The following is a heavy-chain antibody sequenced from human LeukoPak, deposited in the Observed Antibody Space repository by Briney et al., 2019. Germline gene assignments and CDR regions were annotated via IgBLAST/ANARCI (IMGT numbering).Heavy chain of an antibody. Sequence: ASVKVSCKASGYTFASYYMHWVRQAPGQGLEWMGIINPSGGSTSYAQKFQGRVTMTRDTSTSTVYMELSSLRSEDTAVYYCARLGLLANDAFDIWGQGTMVTVSS. CDR1: GYTFASYY. CDR2: INPSGGST. D-gene: IGHD3-16*01. CDR3: ARLGLLANDAFDI. V-gene: IGHV1-46*01. J-gene: IGHJ3*02.